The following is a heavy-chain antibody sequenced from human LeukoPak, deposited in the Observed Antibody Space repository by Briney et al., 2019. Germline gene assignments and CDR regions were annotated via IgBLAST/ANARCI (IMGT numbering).Heavy chain of an antibody. J-gene: IGHJ4*02. CDR1: GFTFSSYE. D-gene: IGHD3-10*01. CDR3: ARDPWFGEKNCYFDY. CDR2: ISSSGRTI. Sequence: GGSLRLSCAASGFTFSSYEMNWVRQAPGKGLEWVSYISSSGRTINYADSVKGRFTISRDNAKNSLYLQMNSLRAEDTAVYYCARDPWFGEKNCYFDYWGQGTLVTVSS. V-gene: IGHV3-48*03.